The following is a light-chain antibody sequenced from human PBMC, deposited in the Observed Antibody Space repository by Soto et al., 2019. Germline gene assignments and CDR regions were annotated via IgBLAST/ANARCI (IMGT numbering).Light chain of an antibody. Sequence: EIVLTQSPGIMSLSPGERATLSWRASQNIGSNLAWYQQKPGQAPRLLIFGASSRATGIPDRFSGSGSGTDFTLTITRLAREDFAVYYCQQYGNSPKTFGQGTKVDIK. J-gene: IGKJ1*01. CDR2: GAS. CDR3: QQYGNSPKT. CDR1: QNIGSN. V-gene: IGKV3-20*01.